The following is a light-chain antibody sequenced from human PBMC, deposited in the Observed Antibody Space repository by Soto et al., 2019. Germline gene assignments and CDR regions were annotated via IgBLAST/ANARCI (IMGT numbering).Light chain of an antibody. J-gene: IGKJ1*01. CDR1: QSISSW. CDR2: GAS. CDR3: QHYNSYSEA. Sequence: GDRVTITCRASQSISSWLAWYQQKPGKPPKVLIYGASNLQSGVPSRFSGSGSGTEFTLTISSLQPDDFATYYCQHYNSYSEAFGQGTKVDI. V-gene: IGKV1-5*01.